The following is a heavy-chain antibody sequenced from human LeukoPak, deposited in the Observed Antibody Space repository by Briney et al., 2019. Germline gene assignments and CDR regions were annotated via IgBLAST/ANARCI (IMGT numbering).Heavy chain of an antibody. CDR2: IWYDGSNK. V-gene: IGHV3-33*01. D-gene: IGHD3-3*01. CDR1: GFTFSSYG. Sequence: GSLRLSCAASGFTFSSYGMHWVRQAPGKGLEWVAVIWYDGSNKYYADSVKGRFTISRDNSKNTLYLQMNSLRAEDTAVYYCARDEANYDFWSGYYVYWGQGTLVTVSS. CDR3: ARDEANYDFWSGYYVY. J-gene: IGHJ4*02.